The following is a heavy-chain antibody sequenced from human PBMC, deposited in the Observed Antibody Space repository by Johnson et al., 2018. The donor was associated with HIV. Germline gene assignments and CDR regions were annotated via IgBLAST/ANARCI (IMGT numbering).Heavy chain of an antibody. CDR3: ARDGYSSGWYGNDAFDI. D-gene: IGHD6-19*01. J-gene: IGHJ3*02. CDR2: VNSDGSSL. V-gene: IGHV3-74*01. Sequence: VQLVEYGGGLVQPGGSLRLSCAASGFTFSNYWMHWVRQAPGKGLVWVSRVNSDGSSLSYADSVKGRFTISRDNAKNSLYLHMNSLRAEDTAVYYCARDGYSSGWYGNDAFDIWGQGTMVTVSS. CDR1: GFTFSNYW.